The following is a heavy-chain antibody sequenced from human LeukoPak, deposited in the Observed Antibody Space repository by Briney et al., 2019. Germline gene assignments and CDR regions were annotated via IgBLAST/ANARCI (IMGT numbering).Heavy chain of an antibody. V-gene: IGHV3-23*01. Sequence: PGGSLRLSCAASGFTFSSYAMSWVRQAPGKGLEWVSAISGSGGSTYYADSVKGRFTISRDNSKNTLYLQMNSLRAEDTAVYYCAKSGGYTYYYDSSGYLYWFDPWGQGTLVTVSS. J-gene: IGHJ5*02. D-gene: IGHD3-22*01. CDR2: ISGSGGST. CDR3: AKSGGYTYYYDSSGYLYWFDP. CDR1: GFTFSSYA.